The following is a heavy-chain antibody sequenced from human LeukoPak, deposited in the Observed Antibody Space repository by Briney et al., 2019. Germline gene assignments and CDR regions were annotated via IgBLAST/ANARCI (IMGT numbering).Heavy chain of an antibody. J-gene: IGHJ4*02. CDR2: INQAGSEK. CDR3: ARESNGWYTHFDY. Sequence: GGYLRLSCAGSGFTFSSYWMSWVRQAPGKGLEWVANINQAGSEKYYVDSVKGRFTISGDNAKNSLYLQMNSLRAEDTAVYYCARESNGWYTHFDYWGQGTLVTVCS. V-gene: IGHV3-7*05. CDR1: GFTFSSYW. D-gene: IGHD6-19*01.